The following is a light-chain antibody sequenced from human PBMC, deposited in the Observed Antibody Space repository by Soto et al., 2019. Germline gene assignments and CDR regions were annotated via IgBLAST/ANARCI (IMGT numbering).Light chain of an antibody. V-gene: IGKV1-12*01. Sequence: DIQMTQSPSSVSASVGDKVTITCRASQGVYSWLAWYQQKPGKAPNLLIYAASTLQSGVPSRFSGSGSGTDFTLSISSLQPEDFATYYCQQTNSFPFTFGGGTKVEIK. J-gene: IGKJ4*01. CDR2: AAS. CDR3: QQTNSFPFT. CDR1: QGVYSW.